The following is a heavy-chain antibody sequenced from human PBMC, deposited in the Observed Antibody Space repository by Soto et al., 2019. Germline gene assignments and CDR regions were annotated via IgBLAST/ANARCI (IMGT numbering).Heavy chain of an antibody. CDR1: GGTFSSYI. CDR2: IIPILGIA. Sequence: SVKVSCKASGGTFSSYIISWVRQAPGQGLEWMGRIIPILGIANYAQKFQGRVTITADKSTSTAYMELSSLRSEDTAVYYCANRYSSSSPDAFDIWGQGTMVTVSS. CDR3: ANRYSSSSPDAFDI. D-gene: IGHD6-6*01. J-gene: IGHJ3*02. V-gene: IGHV1-69*02.